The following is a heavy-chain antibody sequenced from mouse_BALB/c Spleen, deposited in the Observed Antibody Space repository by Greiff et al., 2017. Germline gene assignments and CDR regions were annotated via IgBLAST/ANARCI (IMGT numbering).Heavy chain of an antibody. Sequence: EVQLQESGPELVKPGASVKISCKASGYSFTGYFMNWVMQSHGKSLEWIGRINPYNGDTFYNQKFKGKATLTVDKSSSTAHMELRSLASEDSAVYYCARSEGGGNPAWFAYWGQGTLVTVSA. J-gene: IGHJ3*01. V-gene: IGHV1-20*02. D-gene: IGHD1-1*02. CDR2: INPYNGDT. CDR3: ARSEGGGNPAWFAY. CDR1: GYSFTGYF.